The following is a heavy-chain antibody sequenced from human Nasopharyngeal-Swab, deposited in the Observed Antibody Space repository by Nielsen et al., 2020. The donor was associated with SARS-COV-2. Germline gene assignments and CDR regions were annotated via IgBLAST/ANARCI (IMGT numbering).Heavy chain of an antibody. CDR2: ISGSGGST. Sequence: GESLKISCAASGFTFSSYAMSWVRQAPGKGLEWVSAISGSGGSTYYADSVKGRFTLSRDNSKNTLYLQMNSLRAEDTAVYYCAKDPDYSNLNWFDPWGQGTLVTVSS. D-gene: IGHD4-11*01. CDR1: GFTFSSYA. V-gene: IGHV3-23*01. CDR3: AKDPDYSNLNWFDP. J-gene: IGHJ5*02.